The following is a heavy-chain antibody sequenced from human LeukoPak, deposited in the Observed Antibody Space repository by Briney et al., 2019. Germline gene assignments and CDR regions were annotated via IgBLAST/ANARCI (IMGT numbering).Heavy chain of an antibody. D-gene: IGHD3-10*01. V-gene: IGHV4-34*01. CDR3: ASRGGAAGPDY. J-gene: IGHJ4*02. CDR2: INHSGST. Sequence: SETLSLTCAVYGGSFSGYYWSWIRQPPGKGLEWIGEINHSGSTNYNPSLKSRVTISVDTSKNQFSLKLSSVTAADTAVYYCASRGGAAGPDYWGQGTLVTVSS. CDR1: GGSFSGYY.